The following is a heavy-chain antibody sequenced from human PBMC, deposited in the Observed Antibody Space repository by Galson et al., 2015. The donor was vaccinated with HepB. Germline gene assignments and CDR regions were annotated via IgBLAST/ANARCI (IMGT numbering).Heavy chain of an antibody. CDR3: ARERGSYGHERPGDYDY. CDR2: LHPGTGAA. D-gene: IGHD3-16*01. J-gene: IGHJ4*02. CDR1: GYTFTGFY. V-gene: IGHV1-2*02. Sequence: SVKVSCKASGYTFTGFYLHWVRQAPGQGLEWMAWLHPGTGAAEYAHKVKGRVTLTRDTSVDTAYMDLKSLSSDDTAVYYCARERGSYGHERPGDYDYRGQGALVTVSS.